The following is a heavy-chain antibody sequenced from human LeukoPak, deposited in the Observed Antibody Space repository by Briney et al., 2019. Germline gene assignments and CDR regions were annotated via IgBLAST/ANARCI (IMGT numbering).Heavy chain of an antibody. Sequence: SETLSLPCTVSGDSISSYYWIWIPQPPGKGLMCIGYIYHRGSTNYNPSLKSRVTISADTTKDQFSLKMASVTAADTAVYYCATGYSSTWYYFDYWGQGTLVTVSS. CDR1: GDSISSYY. CDR3: ATGYSSTWYYFDY. CDR2: IYHRGST. V-gene: IGHV4-59*01. D-gene: IGHD6-13*01. J-gene: IGHJ4*02.